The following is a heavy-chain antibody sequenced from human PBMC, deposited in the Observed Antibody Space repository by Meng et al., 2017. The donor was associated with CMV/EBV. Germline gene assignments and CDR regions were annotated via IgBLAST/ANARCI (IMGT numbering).Heavy chain of an antibody. CDR1: GYTFTGYY. V-gene: IGHV1-2*06. CDR2: INPNSGGT. Sequence: ASVKVSCKASGYTFTGYYMHWVRQAPGQGLEWMGRINPNSGGTNHAQKFQGRVTMTRDTSISTVYMELSRLRSDDTAVYYCARDYLIAAAGTNYYYGMDVWGQGTTVTVSS. CDR3: ARDYLIAAAGTNYYYGMDV. J-gene: IGHJ6*02. D-gene: IGHD6-13*01.